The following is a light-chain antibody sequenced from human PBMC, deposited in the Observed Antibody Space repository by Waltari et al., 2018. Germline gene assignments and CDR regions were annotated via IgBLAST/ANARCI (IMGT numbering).Light chain of an antibody. V-gene: IGLV2-14*01. CDR3: SSYSSVTNVV. CDR1: SRLVGGHPY. Sequence: QSALTQPASVSGSPGQSFTISCTGTSRLVGGHPYLSWYQQHPGEAPKLIIYDVSSRPSGVSPRFSASRSGNTASLTISGLRTEDEADYYCSSYSSVTNVVFGGGTKLTVL. J-gene: IGLJ2*01. CDR2: DVS.